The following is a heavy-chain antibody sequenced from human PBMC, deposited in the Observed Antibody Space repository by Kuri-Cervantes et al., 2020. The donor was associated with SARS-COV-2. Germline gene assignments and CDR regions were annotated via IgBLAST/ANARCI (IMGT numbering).Heavy chain of an antibody. CDR3: ARDMACTSTSCYGFDY. V-gene: IGHV3-33*08. CDR2: IWYDGSNK. CDR1: GFTFSSYG. J-gene: IGHJ4*02. D-gene: IGHD2-2*01. Sequence: GESLKISRAASGFTFSSYGMHWVRQAPGKGLEWVAVIWYDGSNKYCADPVKGRFTISRDNSKNTLYLQMNSLSAEDTAVYYCARDMACTSTSCYGFDYWGQGTLVTVSS.